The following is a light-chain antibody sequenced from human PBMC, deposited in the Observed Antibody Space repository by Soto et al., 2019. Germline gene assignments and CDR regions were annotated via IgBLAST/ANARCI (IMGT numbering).Light chain of an antibody. CDR2: GAS. CDR1: ETVNSNY. J-gene: IGKJ1*01. Sequence: DIVVTQSPCTLSFSPGERATISCRASETVNSNYLACYRQTRGQATRLLIYGASRRASVIPNCISSSWSGTDITLTSTILAAEYVAVYYCQQYGSPRTFGHGTKVDIK. CDR3: QQYGSPRT. V-gene: IGKV3-20*01.